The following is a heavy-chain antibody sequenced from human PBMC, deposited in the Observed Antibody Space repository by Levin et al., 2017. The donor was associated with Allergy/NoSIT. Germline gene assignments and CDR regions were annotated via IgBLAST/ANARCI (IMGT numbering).Heavy chain of an antibody. V-gene: IGHV1-24*01. CDR2: FDPEDGET. CDR1: GYTLTELS. Sequence: ASVKVSCKVSGYTLTELSMHWVRQAPGKGLEWMGGFDPEDGETIYAQKFQGRVTMTEDTSTDTAYMELSSLRSEDTAVYYCATVRQVRVVRGVKVRADYYYGMDVWGQGTTVTVSS. J-gene: IGHJ6*02. D-gene: IGHD3-10*01. CDR3: ATVRQVRVVRGVKVRADYYYGMDV.